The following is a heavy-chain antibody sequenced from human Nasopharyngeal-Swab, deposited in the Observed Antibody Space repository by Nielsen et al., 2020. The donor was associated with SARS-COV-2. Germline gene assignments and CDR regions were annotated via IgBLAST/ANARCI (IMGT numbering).Heavy chain of an antibody. J-gene: IGHJ4*02. Sequence: WIRQSPGKGLEWIGFIHDSGTSYYNPSLKSRVTMAVDTSKNQISLKLGSVTAADTAVFYCAGGGYDYSFDWWGQGTLVTVSS. D-gene: IGHD5-12*01. CDR3: AGGGYDYSFDW. CDR2: IHDSGTS. V-gene: IGHV4-59*01.